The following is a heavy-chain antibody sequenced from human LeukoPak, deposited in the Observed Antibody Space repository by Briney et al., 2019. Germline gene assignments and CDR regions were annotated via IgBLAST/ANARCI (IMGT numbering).Heavy chain of an antibody. CDR3: ARGYYYYGMDV. V-gene: IGHV3-74*01. CDR2: IRPDGRET. CDR1: GFTFTNHW. Sequence: GGSLRLSCAASGFTFTNHWMHWVRQAPGRGLVWVSRIRPDGRETNHAGSVKGRFTISRDNAKNSLYLQMNSLRAEDTAVYYCARGYYYYGMDVWGQGTTVTVSS. J-gene: IGHJ6*02.